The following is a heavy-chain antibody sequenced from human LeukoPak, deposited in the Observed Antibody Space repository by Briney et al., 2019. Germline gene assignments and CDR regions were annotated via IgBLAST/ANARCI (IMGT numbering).Heavy chain of an antibody. D-gene: IGHD6-6*01. J-gene: IGHJ4*02. Sequence: SETLSLTCTVSGGSISSNYWSWIRQPPGKGLEWIGYIYYSGSTNYNPSLKSRVTISVDTSKNQFSLKLSSVTAADTAVYYCARVLVSSSSYYFDYWGQGTLVTVSS. CDR1: GGSISSNY. V-gene: IGHV4-59*01. CDR3: ARVLVSSSSYYFDY. CDR2: IYYSGST.